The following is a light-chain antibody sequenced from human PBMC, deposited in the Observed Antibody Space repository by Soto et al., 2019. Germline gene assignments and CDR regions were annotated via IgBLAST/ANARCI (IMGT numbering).Light chain of an antibody. CDR1: QSVRSNY. CDR3: QQYGSTPLT. J-gene: IGKJ4*01. Sequence: EIVLKQSPDTLSLSPGERATLSCRASQSVRSNYLAWYQQKPGQAPRFLIYDASSRATGIPDRLSGSGSGTDFTFTISRLEPEDFAVYYCQQYGSTPLTFGGGTKVDI. V-gene: IGKV3-20*01. CDR2: DAS.